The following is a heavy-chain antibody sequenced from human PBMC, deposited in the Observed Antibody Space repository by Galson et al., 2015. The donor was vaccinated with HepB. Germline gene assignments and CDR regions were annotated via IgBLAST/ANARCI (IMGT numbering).Heavy chain of an antibody. CDR1: GFTFSNYG. V-gene: IGHV3-33*01. Sequence: SLRLSCAASGFTFSNYGMHWVRQAPGKGLEWVAVIWYDGSNKYYADSVKGRFTISRDTSKNTLYLQMNSLRAEDTAVYYCTRIASGSYSRNDYWGQGTLVAVSS. D-gene: IGHD1-26*01. J-gene: IGHJ4*02. CDR3: TRIASGSYSRNDY. CDR2: IWYDGSNK.